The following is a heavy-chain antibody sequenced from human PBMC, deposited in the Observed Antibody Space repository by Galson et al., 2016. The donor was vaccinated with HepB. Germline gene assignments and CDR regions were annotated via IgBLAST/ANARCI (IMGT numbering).Heavy chain of an antibody. J-gene: IGHJ6*02. CDR3: ARRHLAVGHSYNHGMDV. CDR2: INTYNENT. D-gene: IGHD6-19*01. V-gene: IGHV1-18*01. CDR1: GYTFTTYG. Sequence: SVKVSCKASGYTFTTYGISWVRQAPGQGLEWMGWINTYNENTNYAPELQGRVTLTTDPSTTTAYLQLWSLGSDDTAVYYCARRHLAVGHSYNHGMDVWGQGTSVSVSS.